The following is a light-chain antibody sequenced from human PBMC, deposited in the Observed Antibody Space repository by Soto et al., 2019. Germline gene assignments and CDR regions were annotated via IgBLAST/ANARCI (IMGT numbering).Light chain of an antibody. CDR3: CSYTTSNTPQIV. CDR1: SSDVGGYNY. J-gene: IGLJ1*01. Sequence: QSALTQPASVSGSPGQSITISCTGTSSDVGGYNYVSWYQHHPGKAPKLMIYDVSNRPSGVSNRFSGSKSGNTASLTISGLQPEDEADYYSCSYTTSNTPQIVFGTGTKVTVL. CDR2: DVS. V-gene: IGLV2-14*03.